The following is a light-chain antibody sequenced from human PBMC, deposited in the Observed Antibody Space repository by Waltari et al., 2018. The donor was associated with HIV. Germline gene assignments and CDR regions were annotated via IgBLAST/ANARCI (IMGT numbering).Light chain of an antibody. V-gene: IGKV3-20*01. J-gene: IGKJ1*01. Sequence: VLTQPPGSLSLSPGETATLSCRASQFVTGNYLAWYRQKPGQAPRLLINGASSRATGIPERISASGSGTDFTLTISRLEPDDSAVYYCQQYGGSWTFGQGTKVEIK. CDR3: QQYGGSWT. CDR2: GAS. CDR1: QFVTGNY.